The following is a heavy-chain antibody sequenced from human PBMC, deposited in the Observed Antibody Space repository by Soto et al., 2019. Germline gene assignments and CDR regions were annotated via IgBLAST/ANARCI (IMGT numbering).Heavy chain of an antibody. CDR2: VYKSGSL. J-gene: IGHJ6*03. D-gene: IGHD2-2*01. CDR3: ARCPLSTEYRHYYYMDV. CDR1: GGSIGRYS. V-gene: IGHV4-59*13. Sequence: QVQLQESGPGLVKPSETLSLTCTVSGGSIGRYSWSWIRQPPGKGLEWIGYVYKSGSLSYSPSLKSRVTISIDTSGNQFSLKLTSVTAADTAVYYCARCPLSTEYRHYYYMDVWGKGTTVTVSS.